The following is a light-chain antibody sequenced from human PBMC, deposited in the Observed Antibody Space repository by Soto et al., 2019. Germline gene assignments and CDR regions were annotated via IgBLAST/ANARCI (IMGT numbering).Light chain of an antibody. Sequence: DIQMTQSPSSVSASVGDRVTITCRASQGISNWLAWYQQKAGKAPKLLIYATSTLQSGVPSRFRGSGSATEFTLTISSLQSEDVATYYCQQANSFPYTFGQGTKLEIK. CDR2: ATS. CDR1: QGISNW. V-gene: IGKV1-12*01. J-gene: IGKJ2*01. CDR3: QQANSFPYT.